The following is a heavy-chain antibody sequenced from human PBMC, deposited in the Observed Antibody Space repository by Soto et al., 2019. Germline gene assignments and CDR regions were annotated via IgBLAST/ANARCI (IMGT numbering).Heavy chain of an antibody. Sequence: QVQLVQSGAEVKKPGASVKVSCKASGYTFTSYYMHWVRQAPGQGLEWMGIINPSGGSTNYAQKFQGRVTMTRDTSTSTVYMELSSLRSEDTAVYYCARDQAMRQWLEVYYFDYWGQGTLVTVSS. V-gene: IGHV1-46*01. CDR3: ARDQAMRQWLEVYYFDY. CDR2: INPSGGST. CDR1: GYTFTSYY. J-gene: IGHJ4*02. D-gene: IGHD6-19*01.